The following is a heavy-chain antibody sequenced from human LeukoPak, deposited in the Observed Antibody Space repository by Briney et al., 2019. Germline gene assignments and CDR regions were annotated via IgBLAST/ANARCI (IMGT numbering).Heavy chain of an antibody. D-gene: IGHD3-22*01. CDR3: AKRDYSDSSGYASLFDH. V-gene: IGHV3-23*01. Sequence: PGGSLRLSCAASGFTFSSYAMAWVRQAPGKGLQWVSGINGFGGSTYYADSVKGRFTISRDNSKNTLYLQMNSLRAEDTAVYYCAKRDYSDSSGYASLFDHWGQGSQVTVSS. CDR1: GFTFSSYA. CDR2: INGFGGST. J-gene: IGHJ4*02.